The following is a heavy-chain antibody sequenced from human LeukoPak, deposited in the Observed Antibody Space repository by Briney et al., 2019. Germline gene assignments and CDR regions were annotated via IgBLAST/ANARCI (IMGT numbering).Heavy chain of an antibody. D-gene: IGHD3-16*02. J-gene: IGHJ4*02. V-gene: IGHV4-59*01. Sequence: SETLSLTCTVSGGSISSYYWSWIRQPPGKGLEWIGYIYYSGSTNYNPSLKSRVTISVVTSKNQFSLKLSSVTAADTAVYYCARINYDYVWGSYRYTFDYWGQGTLVTVSS. CDR3: ARINYDYVWGSYRYTFDY. CDR2: IYYSGST. CDR1: GGSISSYY.